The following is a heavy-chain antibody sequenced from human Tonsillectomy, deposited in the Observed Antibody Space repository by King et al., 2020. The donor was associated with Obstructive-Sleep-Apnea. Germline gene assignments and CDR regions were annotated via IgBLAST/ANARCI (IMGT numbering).Heavy chain of an antibody. CDR1: GGSISSGGYY. CDR2: IYYSGST. J-gene: IGHJ4*02. CDR3: ARGISLPSGFDY. V-gene: IGHV4-31*03. D-gene: IGHD2-15*01. Sequence: LQLQESGPGLLKPSQTLSLTCTVSGGSISSGGYYWSWIRQHPGKGLEWIGFIYYSGSTYYNPSLKSRVTISLDTSKSQFSLKLSSVTAADTAVYYCARGISLPSGFDYWGQGTLVTVSS.